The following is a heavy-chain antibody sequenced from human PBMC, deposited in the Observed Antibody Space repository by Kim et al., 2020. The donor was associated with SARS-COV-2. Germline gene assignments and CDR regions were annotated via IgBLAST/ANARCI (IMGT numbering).Heavy chain of an antibody. CDR1: GGSFSGYY. CDR3: ARAPERITMVRGVRYYYYGMDV. D-gene: IGHD3-10*01. V-gene: IGHV4-34*01. J-gene: IGHJ6*02. Sequence: SETLSLTCAVYGGSFSGYYWSWIRQPPGKGLEWIGEINHSGSTNYNPSLKSRVTISVDTSKNQFSLKLSSATAADTAVYYCARAPERITMVRGVRYYYYGMDVWGQGTTVTVSS. CDR2: INHSGST.